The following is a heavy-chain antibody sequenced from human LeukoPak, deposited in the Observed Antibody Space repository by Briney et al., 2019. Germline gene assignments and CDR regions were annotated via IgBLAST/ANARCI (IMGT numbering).Heavy chain of an antibody. D-gene: IGHD2-15*01. V-gene: IGHV4-61*01. Sequence: SETLSLTCTVSGGSVSSGSYYWSWVRQPPGKGLEWIGCIDYSGSTYYNSSLKSRVTVSADTSKNQFSLKLTSVTAADTAVYYCARRWYHAYCDYWGQGSLVTVSS. CDR1: GGSVSSGSYY. CDR2: IDYSGST. J-gene: IGHJ4*02. CDR3: ARRWYHAYCDY.